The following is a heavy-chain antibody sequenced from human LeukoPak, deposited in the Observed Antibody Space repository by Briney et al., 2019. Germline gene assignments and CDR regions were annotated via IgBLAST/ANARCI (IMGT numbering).Heavy chain of an antibody. CDR1: GFTFSSYA. CDR2: ISGSGGST. V-gene: IGHV3-23*01. CDR3: AKDPSYGSGSYYVDY. D-gene: IGHD3-10*01. J-gene: IGHJ4*02. Sequence: GGSLRLSCAASGFTFSSYAMSWVRQAPGKGREWVSAISGSGGSTYYADSVKGRFTISRDNSKNTLYLQMNSLRAEDTAVYYCAKDPSYGSGSYYVDYWGQGTLVTVSS.